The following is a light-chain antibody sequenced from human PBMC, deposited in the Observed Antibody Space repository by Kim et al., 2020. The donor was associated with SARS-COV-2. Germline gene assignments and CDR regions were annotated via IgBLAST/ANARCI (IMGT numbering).Light chain of an antibody. CDR3: QQYDSYLPYT. CDR2: EAS. CDR1: QTILNY. Sequence: ASVGDRVTITCRASQTILNYFAWYQQKPGRAPKLLIYEASTLESGVPSRFSGSGSGTEFTLTISSLQPDDFATYYCQQYDSYLPYTFGQGTKLEI. J-gene: IGKJ2*01. V-gene: IGKV1-5*03.